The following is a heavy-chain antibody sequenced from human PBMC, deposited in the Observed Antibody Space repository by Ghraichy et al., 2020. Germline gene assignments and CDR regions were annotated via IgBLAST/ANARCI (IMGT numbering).Heavy chain of an antibody. Sequence: GGSLRLSCAASGFTFSRYWMHWVRQAPGKGLVWVSRINSDGSNTNYADSVKGRFTISRDNAKNTLYLQMNSLRDEDTAVYYCASNIEYLRFDPGGRGTLVTVSS. D-gene: IGHD2/OR15-2a*01. J-gene: IGHJ5*02. CDR1: GFTFSRYW. CDR2: INSDGSNT. V-gene: IGHV3-74*01. CDR3: ASNIEYLRFDP.